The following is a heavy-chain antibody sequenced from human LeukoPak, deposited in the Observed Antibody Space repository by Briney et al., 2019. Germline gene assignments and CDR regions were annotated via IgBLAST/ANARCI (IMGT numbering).Heavy chain of an antibody. CDR2: IYPGDSDT. CDR1: GYSFTSYW. V-gene: IGHV5-51*01. J-gene: IGHJ6*04. CDR3: ARQRDPVSDYYYGMDV. Sequence: GESLQIYCKGSGYSFTSYWIGWARPMPGKGMGWMGIIYPGDSDTRYSTSFQGQVTISADKSISTAYLQWSSLKASDTAMYYCARQRDPVSDYYYGMDVCGKGTTVTVSS.